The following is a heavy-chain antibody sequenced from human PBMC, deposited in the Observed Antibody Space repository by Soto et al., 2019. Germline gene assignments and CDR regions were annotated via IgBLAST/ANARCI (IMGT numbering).Heavy chain of an antibody. J-gene: IGHJ6*02. Sequence: EVQLLESGGDLVQPGGSLRLSCTASGFTFSRSAMSWVRQAPGKGLEWVSCISGSGGTTYYADSVKGRFTISRDNSKNTLYLQMSSLRDEDTAVYYCANLPIPVVVIPGYYGMDVWGQGTTVAVSS. V-gene: IGHV3-23*01. CDR1: GFTFSRSA. CDR2: ISGSGGTT. D-gene: IGHD2-2*01. CDR3: ANLPIPVVVIPGYYGMDV.